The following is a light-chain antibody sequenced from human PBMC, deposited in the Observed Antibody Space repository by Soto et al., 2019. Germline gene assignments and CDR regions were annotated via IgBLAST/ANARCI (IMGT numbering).Light chain of an antibody. J-gene: IGLJ2*01. CDR2: LNSDGSH. Sequence: QPVLTQSPSASASLGASVKLTCTLSSGHTSNAIAWHQQQPEKGPRYLMKLNSDGSHSKGDGIPDRFSGPSSGAERYLTISSLQSEDEADYYCQTWGTGIHVVFGGGTKLTVL. CDR3: QTWGTGIHVV. CDR1: SGHTSNA. V-gene: IGLV4-69*01.